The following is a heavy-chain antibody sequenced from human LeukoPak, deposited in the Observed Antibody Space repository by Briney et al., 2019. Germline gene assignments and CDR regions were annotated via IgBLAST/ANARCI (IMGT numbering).Heavy chain of an antibody. CDR2: IYYSGST. CDR1: GGSISSYY. V-gene: IGHV4-59*01. Sequence: SETLSLTCTVSGGSISSYYWSCIRQPPGKGLEWIGYIYYSGSTNYNPSLKSRVTISVDTSKNQFSLKLSSVTAADTAVYYCARTSYSYPLDYWAREPWSPSPQ. D-gene: IGHD3-16*02. CDR3: ARTSYSYPLDY. J-gene: IGHJ4*02.